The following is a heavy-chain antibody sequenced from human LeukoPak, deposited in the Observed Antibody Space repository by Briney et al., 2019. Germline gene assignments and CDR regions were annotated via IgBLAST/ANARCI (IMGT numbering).Heavy chain of an antibody. D-gene: IGHD3-3*01. CDR2: IYSGGST. CDR1: GFTVSSNY. V-gene: IGHV3-66*01. CDR3: ARDLKGGDFWSGYKGGYFDL. J-gene: IGHJ2*01. Sequence: PGGSLRLSCAASGFTVSSNYMSWVRQAPGEGLEWVSVIYSGGSTYYADSGKGRFTIARDNSKNTLYLQMNSLRAEHTAVYYCARDLKGGDFWSGYKGGYFDLWGRGTLVTVSS.